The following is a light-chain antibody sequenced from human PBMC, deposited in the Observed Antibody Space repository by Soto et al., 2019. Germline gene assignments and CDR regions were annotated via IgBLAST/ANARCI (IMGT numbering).Light chain of an antibody. CDR1: QSISSW. Sequence: DIQMTQSPSTLSASVGERVTITCRASQSISSWLAWYQQKPGKAPKLLIYDASSLESGVPSRFSGRGSGTEFTLTTSSLQPDDFATYYYQQYNSYSPEGTFGQGTKVAIK. CDR3: QQYNSYSPEGT. J-gene: IGKJ1*01. CDR2: DAS. V-gene: IGKV1-5*01.